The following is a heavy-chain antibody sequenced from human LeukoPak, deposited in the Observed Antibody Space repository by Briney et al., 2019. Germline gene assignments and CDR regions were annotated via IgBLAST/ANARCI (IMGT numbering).Heavy chain of an antibody. Sequence: GGSLRLSCAASGFTFSSYEMNWVRQAPGKGLEWVSYISSSGSTIYYADSVKGRFTISRDNAKNSLYLQMNSLRAEDTAVYYCARGTGGRNDASDIWGQGTMVTVSS. D-gene: IGHD1-14*01. CDR1: GFTFSSYE. CDR3: ARGTGGRNDASDI. CDR2: ISSSGSTI. J-gene: IGHJ3*02. V-gene: IGHV3-48*03.